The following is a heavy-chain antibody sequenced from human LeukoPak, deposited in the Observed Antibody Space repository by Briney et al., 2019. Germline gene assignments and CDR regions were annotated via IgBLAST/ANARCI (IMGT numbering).Heavy chain of an antibody. CDR1: GFTFSSYS. CDR2: ISSSSSYI. V-gene: IGHV3-21*01. Sequence: GGSLRLSCAASGFTFSSYSMNWVRQAPGKGLEWVSSISSSSSYIYYADSVKGRFTISRDNAKNSLYLQMNSLRAEDTAVYYCARTDFWSGSPDYWGQGTLVTVSS. CDR3: ARTDFWSGSPDY. D-gene: IGHD3-3*01. J-gene: IGHJ4*02.